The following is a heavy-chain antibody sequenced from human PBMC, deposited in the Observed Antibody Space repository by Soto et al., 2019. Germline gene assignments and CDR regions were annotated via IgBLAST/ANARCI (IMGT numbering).Heavy chain of an antibody. CDR2: IYYSGST. Sequence: SETLSLTCTVSGGSISSYYWSWIRQPPGKGLEWIGCIYYSGSTNYNPSLKSRVTISVDTSKNQFSLKLSSVTAADTAVYYCASSPDYYMDVWGKGTTVTVSS. CDR3: ASSPDYYMDV. V-gene: IGHV4-59*08. CDR1: GGSISSYY. J-gene: IGHJ6*03.